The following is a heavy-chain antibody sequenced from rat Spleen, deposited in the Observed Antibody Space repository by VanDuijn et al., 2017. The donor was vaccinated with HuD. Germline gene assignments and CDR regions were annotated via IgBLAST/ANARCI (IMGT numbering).Heavy chain of an antibody. V-gene: IGHV5-22*01. J-gene: IGHJ2*01. CDR1: GFTFSNYD. CDR3: TRGSLFDY. CDR2: ISYDGSST. Sequence: EVQLVESGGGLVQPGRSMKLSCAASGFTFSNYDMAWVRQAPTKGLEWVASISYDGSSTYYRDSVKGRFTISRDNAKSTLYLQMNSLRSEDTATYYCTRGSLFDYWGQGVMVTVSS.